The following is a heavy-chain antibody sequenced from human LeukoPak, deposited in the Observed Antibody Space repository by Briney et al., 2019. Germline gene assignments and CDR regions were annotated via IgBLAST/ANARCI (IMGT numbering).Heavy chain of an antibody. V-gene: IGHV6-1*01. CDR1: GDSVSSNSAA. CDR3: AREVRGYCSGGSCYGYKYNWFDP. CDR2: TYYRSKWYN. Sequence: QTLSLTCAISGDSVSSNSAAWNWIRQSPSRGLEWLGRTYYRSKWYNDYAVSVKSRITINPDTSKNQFSLQLNSVTPEDTAVYYCAREVRGYCSGGSCYGYKYNWFDPWGQGTLVTVSS. J-gene: IGHJ5*02. D-gene: IGHD2-15*01.